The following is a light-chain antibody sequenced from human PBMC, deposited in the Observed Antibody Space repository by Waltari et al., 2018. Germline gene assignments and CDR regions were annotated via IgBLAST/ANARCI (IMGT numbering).Light chain of an antibody. CDR1: SSDVGTYKL. CDR3: CSYAGGTTSVL. V-gene: IGLV2-23*01. J-gene: IGLJ2*01. CDR2: EGS. Sequence: QSALTQPASVSGSPGQSITIPCPGPSSDVGTYKLVPWYQYHSGKGPKVMIYEGSKRPSGVSNLFSGSDSGNTASLTISGLQAEDEADYYCCSYAGGTTSVLFGGGTKLTVL.